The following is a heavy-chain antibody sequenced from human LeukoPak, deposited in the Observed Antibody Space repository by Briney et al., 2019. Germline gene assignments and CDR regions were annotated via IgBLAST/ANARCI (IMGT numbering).Heavy chain of an antibody. CDR2: IKQDGSEK. Sequence: PGGSLRLSCAASGFTFSNYWMSWVRQASGKGLEWVANIKQDGSEKYYVDSVRGRFTTSRDNAKNSLYLQMNSLRAEDTAVYFCVRDPFDYWGQGTLVTVSS. J-gene: IGHJ4*02. V-gene: IGHV3-7*01. CDR1: GFTFSNYW. CDR3: VRDPFDY.